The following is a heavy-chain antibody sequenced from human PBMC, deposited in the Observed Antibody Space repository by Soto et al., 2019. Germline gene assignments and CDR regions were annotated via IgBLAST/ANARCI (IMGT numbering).Heavy chain of an antibody. CDR2: IWYDGSNK. CDR1: GFTFSSYG. D-gene: IGHD2-21*02. J-gene: IGHJ4*02. Sequence: QVQLVESGGGVVQPGRSLRLSCAASGFTFSSYGMHWVRQAPGKGPEWVAVIWYDGSNKYYADSVWGRFTNSRDNSKNTLYLQMNSLRADDTAVYYCARERPYCGGYCHIDYWGQGTLVTVSP. V-gene: IGHV3-33*01. CDR3: ARERPYCGGYCHIDY.